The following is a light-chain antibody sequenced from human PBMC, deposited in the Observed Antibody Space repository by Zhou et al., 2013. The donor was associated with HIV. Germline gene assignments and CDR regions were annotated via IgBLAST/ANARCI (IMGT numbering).Light chain of an antibody. V-gene: IGLV1-51*02. Sequence: QSVLTQPPSVSAAPGQKVTISCSGDNSNIGNNYVSWYQHLPGTAPKLLIFEHDKRPSGIPDRFSGSKSGTSATLDIAGLQTGDEADYYCGAWDSSLSGVVFGGGTKLIVL. CDR2: EHD. CDR1: NSNIGNNY. CDR3: GAWDSSLSGVV. J-gene: IGLJ2*01.